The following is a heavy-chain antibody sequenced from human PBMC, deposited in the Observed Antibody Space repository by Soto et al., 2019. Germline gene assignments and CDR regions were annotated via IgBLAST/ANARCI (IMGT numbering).Heavy chain of an antibody. D-gene: IGHD5-12*01. CDR2: IYHSGST. Sequence: QLQLQESGSGLVKPSQILSLTCAVSGGSISSGGYSWSWIRQPPGKGLEWIGYIYHSGSTYYNPSLKSRVTISVDRSKNQFSLKLSSVTAADTAVYYCASRRDGYNYYGYWGQGTLVTVSS. CDR3: ASRRDGYNYYGY. CDR1: GGSISSGGYS. V-gene: IGHV4-30-2*01. J-gene: IGHJ4*02.